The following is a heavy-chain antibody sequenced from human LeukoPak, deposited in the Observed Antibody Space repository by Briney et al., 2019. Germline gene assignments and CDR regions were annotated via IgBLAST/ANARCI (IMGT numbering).Heavy chain of an antibody. CDR1: GYTFTSYY. CDR2: INPNSGGT. CDR3: ARLIFNWGDNDY. J-gene: IGHJ4*02. D-gene: IGHD7-27*01. V-gene: IGHV1-2*02. Sequence: ASVKVSCKASGYTFTSYYMHWVPQAPGQGLEWMGWINPNSGGTNYAQKFQGRVTMSRDTSISTAYMELSRLRSDDTAVYYCARLIFNWGDNDYWGQGTLVTVSS.